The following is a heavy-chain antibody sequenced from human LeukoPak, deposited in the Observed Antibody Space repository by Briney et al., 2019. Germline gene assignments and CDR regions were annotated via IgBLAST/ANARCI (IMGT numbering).Heavy chain of an antibody. CDR3: ASRSGTYSYYMDV. CDR1: GFTVSSNY. CDR2: IYRGDST. D-gene: IGHD2-15*01. Sequence: GRSLRLSCAASGFTVSSNYMSWVRQAPGKGLEWVSVIYRGDSTYYADSVKGRFTISRDKSKNTLCLQMNSLRAEDTAVYYCASRSGTYSYYMDVWGKGTTVTVSS. J-gene: IGHJ6*03. V-gene: IGHV3-53*01.